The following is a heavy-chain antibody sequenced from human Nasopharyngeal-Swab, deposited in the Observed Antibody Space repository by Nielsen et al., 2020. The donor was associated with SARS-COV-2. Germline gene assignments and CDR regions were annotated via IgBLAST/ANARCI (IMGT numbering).Heavy chain of an antibody. J-gene: IGHJ4*02. D-gene: IGHD3-3*01. CDR3: ARGQYGYYDFWSGYHHPTFDY. CDR1: GFTFTDYY. CDR2: ITNGGIMT. Sequence: GGSLRLSCAASGFTFTDYYMTWVRQAPGKGLEWVSYITNGGIMTYYADSVKGRFTMSRDNAKTSLYLQMNSLRAEDTAMYYCARGQYGYYDFWSGYHHPTFDYWGQGTLVTVSS. V-gene: IGHV3-11*04.